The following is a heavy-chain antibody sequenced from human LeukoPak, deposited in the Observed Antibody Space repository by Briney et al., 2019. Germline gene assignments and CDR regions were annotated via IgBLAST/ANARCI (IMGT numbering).Heavy chain of an antibody. V-gene: IGHV3-66*02. CDR1: GFTVSSNY. Sequence: GGSLRLSCAASGFTVSSNYMSWVRQAPGKGLEWASVIYSGGSTYYADSVKGRFTISRDNSKNTLYLQMNSLRAEDTAVYYCARDQRGYRETWGQGTLVTVSS. CDR3: ARDQRGYRET. D-gene: IGHD5-18*01. J-gene: IGHJ4*02. CDR2: IYSGGST.